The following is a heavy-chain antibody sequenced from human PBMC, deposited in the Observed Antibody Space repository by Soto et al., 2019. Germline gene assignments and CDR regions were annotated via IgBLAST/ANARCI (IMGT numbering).Heavy chain of an antibody. CDR1: GFTFSSYW. V-gene: IGHV3-7*01. CDR2: IKQDGSEK. D-gene: IGHD2-21*01. J-gene: IGHJ5*02. CDR3: ARAPSIGWAGWFDP. Sequence: EVQLVESGGGLVQPGGSLRLSCTGSGFTFSSYWMTWVRQAPGKGLEWVANIKQDGSEKYYVDSVRGRFTTSRDNARNSLYLQMNSLRAEDTAVYYCARAPSIGWAGWFDPWGQGTLVTVSS.